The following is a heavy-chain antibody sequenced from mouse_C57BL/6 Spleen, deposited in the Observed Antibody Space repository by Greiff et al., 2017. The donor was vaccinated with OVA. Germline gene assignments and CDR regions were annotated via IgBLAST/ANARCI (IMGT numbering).Heavy chain of an antibody. Sequence: QVQLQQPGAELVKPGASVKVSCKASGYTFTSYWMHWVKQRPGQGLEWIGRIHPSDSDTNYNQKFKGKATLTVDKSSSTAYMQLSSLTSEDSAVEYCAIYDEYDGAWFAYWGQGTLVTVSA. J-gene: IGHJ3*01. CDR1: GYTFTSYW. CDR3: AIYDEYDGAWFAY. V-gene: IGHV1-74*01. D-gene: IGHD2-4*01. CDR2: IHPSDSDT.